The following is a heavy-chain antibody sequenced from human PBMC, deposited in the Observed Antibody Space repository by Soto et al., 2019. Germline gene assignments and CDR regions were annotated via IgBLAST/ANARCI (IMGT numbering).Heavy chain of an antibody. CDR1: GYTFASYD. J-gene: IGHJ5*02. CDR2: MNPNSGNT. Sequence: GASVKVSCKASGYTFASYDINWVRQATGQGLEWMGWMNPNSGNTGYAQKFQGRATMTRNTSISTAYMELSSLRSEDTAVYYCARYSSSWNWFDPWGQGTLVTVSS. D-gene: IGHD6-13*01. V-gene: IGHV1-8*01. CDR3: ARYSSSWNWFDP.